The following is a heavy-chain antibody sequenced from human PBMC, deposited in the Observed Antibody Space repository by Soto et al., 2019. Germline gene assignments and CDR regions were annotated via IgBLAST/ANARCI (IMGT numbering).Heavy chain of an antibody. Sequence: KPSETLSLTCSVSDDSINSDKYYWGWIRQPPGKGLEWIGSIYYRGNAYYNPSLQTRVTISLDKSGSQFSLKLNSVTAADSAVYFCARLGGLATISYYFDFWGPGALVTVSS. D-gene: IGHD3-16*01. CDR1: DDSINSDKYY. CDR3: ARLGGLATISYYFDF. CDR2: IYYRGNA. J-gene: IGHJ4*02. V-gene: IGHV4-39*01.